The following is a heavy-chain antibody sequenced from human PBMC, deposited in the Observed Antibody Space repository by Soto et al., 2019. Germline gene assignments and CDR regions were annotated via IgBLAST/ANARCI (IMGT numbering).Heavy chain of an antibody. CDR2: IYYSGST. CDR1: GGYISSYY. J-gene: IGHJ3*02. Sequence: PSETLSLTCTVSGGYISSYYWSWIRQPPGKGLEWIGYIYYSGSTNYNPSLKSRVTISVDTSKNQFSLKLSSVTAADTAVYYCARTPLNYYDSSGYYPPHDAFDIWGQGTMVT. V-gene: IGHV4-59*01. CDR3: ARTPLNYYDSSGYYPPHDAFDI. D-gene: IGHD3-22*01.